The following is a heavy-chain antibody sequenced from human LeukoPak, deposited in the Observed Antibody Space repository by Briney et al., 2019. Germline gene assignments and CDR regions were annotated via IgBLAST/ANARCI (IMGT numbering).Heavy chain of an antibody. J-gene: IGHJ4*02. CDR1: GFTLSSYE. D-gene: IGHD3-16*01. Sequence: GGSLRLSCAASGFTLSSYEMNWVRQAPGKGLEWVSYISSSGNIINHADSVKGRLTISRDNAKNSLYLQMNSLRAEDTAVYYCARDQYYDYVSPGYFDYWGQGTLVTVSS. V-gene: IGHV3-48*03. CDR3: ARDQYYDYVSPGYFDY. CDR2: ISSSGNII.